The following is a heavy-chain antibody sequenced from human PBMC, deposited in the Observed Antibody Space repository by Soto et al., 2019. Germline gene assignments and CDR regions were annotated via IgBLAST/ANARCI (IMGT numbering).Heavy chain of an antibody. CDR3: ARYNWNGAYGMDV. J-gene: IGHJ6*02. D-gene: IGHD1-20*01. CDR2: IYYSGST. Sequence: SETLSLTCTVSGGSISSGDYYWSWIRQPPGKGLEWIGYIYYSGSTYYNPSLKSRVTISVDTSKNQFSLKLSSVTAADTAVYYWARYNWNGAYGMDVWGQGTTVTVSS. CDR1: GGSISSGDYY. V-gene: IGHV4-30-4*01.